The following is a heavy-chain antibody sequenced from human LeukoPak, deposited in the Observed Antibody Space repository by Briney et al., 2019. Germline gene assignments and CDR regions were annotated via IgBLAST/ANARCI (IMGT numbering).Heavy chain of an antibody. V-gene: IGHV4-59*01. CDR2: IYTRGST. J-gene: IGHJ4*02. CDR3: ARGASYTSTSYFFDY. Sequence: PSETLSLTCTVSGGSISSYYRTWIRQPPGKGLEWIGYIYTRGSTNYNPSLKSRVTTSLDTSKNQFSLRLNSVTAADTAVYYCARGASYTSTSYFFDYWGQGTLVTVSS. D-gene: IGHD6-13*01. CDR1: GGSISSYY.